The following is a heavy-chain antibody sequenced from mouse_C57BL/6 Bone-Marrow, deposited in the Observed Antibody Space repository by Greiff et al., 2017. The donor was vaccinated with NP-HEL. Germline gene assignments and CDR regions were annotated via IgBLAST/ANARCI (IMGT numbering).Heavy chain of an antibody. J-gene: IGHJ4*01. D-gene: IGHD2-3*01. Sequence: VQLQQSGPELVKPGASVKISCKASGYSFTGYYMNWVKQSPEKSLEWIGEINPSTGGTTYNQKFKAKATLTVDKSSSTAYMQLQSLTSEDSEVYYCARSGDGYYLLGYWGQGTSVTVSS. CDR2: INPSTGGT. V-gene: IGHV1-42*01. CDR1: GYSFTGYY. CDR3: ARSGDGYYLLGY.